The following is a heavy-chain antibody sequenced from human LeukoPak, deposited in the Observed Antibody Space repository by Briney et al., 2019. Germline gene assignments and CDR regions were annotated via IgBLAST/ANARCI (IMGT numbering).Heavy chain of an antibody. Sequence: PAGGSLRLSCAASGFTFSSYAMSWVRQAPGKGLEWVSAISGGGGSTYYADSVKGRFTISRDNSRNTLYLQMNSLRAEDTAVYYCAKDLTSGGSLFDYWGQGTLVTVSS. V-gene: IGHV3-23*01. D-gene: IGHD2-15*01. CDR1: GFTFSSYA. J-gene: IGHJ4*02. CDR3: AKDLTSGGSLFDY. CDR2: ISGGGGST.